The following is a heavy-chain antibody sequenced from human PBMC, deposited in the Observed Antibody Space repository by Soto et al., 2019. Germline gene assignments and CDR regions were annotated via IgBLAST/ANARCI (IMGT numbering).Heavy chain of an antibody. V-gene: IGHV1-2*04. J-gene: IGHJ4*02. Sequence: ASVKVSCKASGYTFTGYYMHWVRQAPGQGLEWMGWINPNSGGTNYAQKFQGWVTMTRDTSISTAYMELSRLRSDDTAVYYCARGATYYYGSGMKKYYFDYWGQGTLVTVSS. CDR3: ARGATYYYGSGMKKYYFDY. D-gene: IGHD3-10*01. CDR1: GYTFTGYY. CDR2: INPNSGGT.